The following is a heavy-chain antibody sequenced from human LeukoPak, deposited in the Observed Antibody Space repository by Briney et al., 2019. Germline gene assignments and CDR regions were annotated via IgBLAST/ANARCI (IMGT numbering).Heavy chain of an antibody. J-gene: IGHJ4*02. Sequence: SETLSLTCAVYGGSFSGYYWSWIRQPPGKGLEWIGEINHSGSTNYNPSLESRVTISVDTSKNQFSLKLSSVTAADTAVYYCASDYLGYCSSTSCYEGNYWGQGTLVTVSS. CDR3: ASDYLGYCSSTSCYEGNY. V-gene: IGHV4-34*01. CDR2: INHSGST. CDR1: GGSFSGYY. D-gene: IGHD2-2*01.